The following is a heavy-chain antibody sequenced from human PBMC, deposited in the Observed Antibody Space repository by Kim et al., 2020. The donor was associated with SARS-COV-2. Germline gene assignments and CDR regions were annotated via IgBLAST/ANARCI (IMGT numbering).Heavy chain of an antibody. J-gene: IGHJ5*02. Sequence: GGSLRLSCAASGFTFSSYSMNWVRQAPGKGLEWVSYISSSSSTIYYEDSVKGRFTISRDNAKNSLYLQMNSLRAEDTAVYYCARDDLLGWWPWGQGTLVT. CDR3: ARDDLLGWWP. CDR1: GFTFSSYS. D-gene: IGHD2-8*02. V-gene: IGHV3-48*04. CDR2: ISSSSSTI.